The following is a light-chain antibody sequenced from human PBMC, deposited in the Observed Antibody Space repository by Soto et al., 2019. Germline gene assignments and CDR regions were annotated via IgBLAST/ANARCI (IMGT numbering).Light chain of an antibody. CDR1: QSVSSSY. CDR2: GAS. J-gene: IGKJ1*01. CDR3: QQYGSFWT. Sequence: EIVLTQSPGTLSLSPGERATLSCRASQSVSSSYLAWYQQKPGQAPRLLIYGASSRATGIPDRFIGSGSGTDFTLTISRLEPEDFAVYYCQQYGSFWTFGQGTKVEIK. V-gene: IGKV3-20*01.